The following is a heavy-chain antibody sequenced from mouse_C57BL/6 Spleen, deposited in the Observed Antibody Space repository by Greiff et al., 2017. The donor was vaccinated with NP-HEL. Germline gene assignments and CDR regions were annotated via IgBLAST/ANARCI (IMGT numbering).Heavy chain of an antibody. Sequence: VQLQQPGAELVKPGASVKLSCKASGYTFTSYWMHWVKQRPGQGLEWIGMIHPNSGSTNYNEKFKSKATLTVDKSSSTAYMQLSSLTSEDSAVYYCARSLYDSYYYAMDYWGQGTSVTVSS. CDR3: ARSLYDSYYYAMDY. CDR1: GYTFTSYW. V-gene: IGHV1-64*01. J-gene: IGHJ4*01. CDR2: IHPNSGST. D-gene: IGHD2-4*01.